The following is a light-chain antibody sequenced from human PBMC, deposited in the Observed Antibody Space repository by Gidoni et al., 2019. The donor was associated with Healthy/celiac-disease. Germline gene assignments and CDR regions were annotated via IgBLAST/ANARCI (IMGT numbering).Light chain of an antibody. CDR1: QSVSSN. CDR2: GAS. Sequence: EIVMTQSPATLSVSPGESATLSCRASQSVSSNLAWYQQKPGQAPRLLIYGASTRATGIPARFSGSGSGTEFTLTISSLQSEDFAVYYCKQYNNWPRWTFGQGTKVEIK. V-gene: IGKV3-15*01. CDR3: KQYNNWPRWT. J-gene: IGKJ1*01.